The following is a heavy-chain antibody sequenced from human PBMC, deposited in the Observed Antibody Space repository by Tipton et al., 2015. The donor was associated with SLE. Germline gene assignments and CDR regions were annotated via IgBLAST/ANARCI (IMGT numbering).Heavy chain of an antibody. J-gene: IGHJ4*02. Sequence: LRLSCTVSGGSISSSSYYWGWIRQPPGKGLEWIGSIYYSGSTFHNPSLKSRLTISVDTSKNQFSLKLSSVTAADTAVYYCARAEYSFDYWGQGALVTVSS. CDR1: GGSISSSSYY. V-gene: IGHV4-39*07. D-gene: IGHD3-10*01. CDR3: ARAEYSFDY. CDR2: IYYSGST.